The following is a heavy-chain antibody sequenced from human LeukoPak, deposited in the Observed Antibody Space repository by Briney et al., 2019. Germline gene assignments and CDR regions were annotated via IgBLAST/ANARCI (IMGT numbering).Heavy chain of an antibody. CDR2: IYYSGST. CDR1: SGSISSYY. D-gene: IGHD3-3*01. CDR3: ARGSTIFGVVNRVDY. V-gene: IGHV4-59*01. J-gene: IGHJ4*02. Sequence: SETLSLTCTVSSGSISSYYWSWVRQPPGKGLEWIGYIYYSGSTNYNPSLKSRVTISVDTSKNQFSLKLSSVTAADTAVYYCARGSTIFGVVNRVDYWGQGTLVTVSS.